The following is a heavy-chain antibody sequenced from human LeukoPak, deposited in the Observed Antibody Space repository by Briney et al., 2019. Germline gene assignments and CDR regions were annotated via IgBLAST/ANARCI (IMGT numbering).Heavy chain of an antibody. CDR1: GFTFSSYA. V-gene: IGHV3-30-3*01. D-gene: IGHD3-10*01. CDR2: ISYDGSNK. Sequence: GGSLRLSCAASGFTFSSYAMHWVRQAPGKGLEWVAVISYDGSNKYYADSVKGRFTISRDNSKNTLYLQMNSLRAEDTAVYYCARGGLASLLWFGESPLDYWGQGTLVTVSS. J-gene: IGHJ4*02. CDR3: ARGGLASLLWFGESPLDY.